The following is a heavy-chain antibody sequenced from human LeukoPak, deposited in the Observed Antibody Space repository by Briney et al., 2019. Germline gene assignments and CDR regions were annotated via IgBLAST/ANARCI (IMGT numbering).Heavy chain of an antibody. V-gene: IGHV3-9*01. CDR2: ITWNSGST. CDR3: AKDTRYSYGYGMDV. D-gene: IGHD5-18*01. CDR1: GFTFDDYA. J-gene: IGHJ6*02. Sequence: GGSLRLSCAASGFTFDDYAMNWVRQGPGKGLEWVSCITWNSGSTGYADSVKGRFTISRDNAKNSLYLQMNSLRAEDTALYYCAKDTRYSYGYGMDVWGQGTTVTVSS.